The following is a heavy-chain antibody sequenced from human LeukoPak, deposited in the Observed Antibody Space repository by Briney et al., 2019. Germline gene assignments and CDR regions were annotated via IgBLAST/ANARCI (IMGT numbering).Heavy chain of an antibody. Sequence: PSETLSLTCAVSGGSFNGYFWTWIRQPPGKGLEWIGETTNTGDTKYNPSLKNRVTISVDTSKRQFSLRLTSVTAADTAIYYCARAPYIRSWYQLSRGEDYWGQGTLVTVSS. V-gene: IGHV4-34*01. D-gene: IGHD2-2*01. CDR2: TTNTGDT. CDR3: ARAPYIRSWYQLSRGEDY. J-gene: IGHJ4*02. CDR1: GGSFNGYF.